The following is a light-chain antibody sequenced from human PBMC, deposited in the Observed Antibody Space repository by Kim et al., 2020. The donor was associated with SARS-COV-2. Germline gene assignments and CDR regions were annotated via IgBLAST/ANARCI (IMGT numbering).Light chain of an antibody. CDR3: CSYTGTYTFEV. V-gene: IGLV2-11*01. Sequence: QSALTQPRSVSGSPGQSVTISCTGTSSDVGGYNYVSWYQQPPGKAPKLIIYDVTKWPSGVPDRFSGSKSGNRASLTVSGLQAEDEADYYCCSYTGTYTFEVFGGGTQLTVL. CDR2: DVT. J-gene: IGLJ2*01. CDR1: SSDVGGYNY.